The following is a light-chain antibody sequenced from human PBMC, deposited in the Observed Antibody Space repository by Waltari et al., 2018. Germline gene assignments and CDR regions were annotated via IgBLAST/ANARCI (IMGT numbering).Light chain of an antibody. CDR3: QQYYSYPQT. Sequence: AIRMTQSPSSFSASTGDRVTITCRASQGISSYLAWYQQKPGKAPKLLTYAASTLQSGVPSRFSGSGSGTDFTLTISCLQSEYFATYYCQQYYSYPQTFGQGTKVEIK. CDR1: QGISSY. J-gene: IGKJ1*01. CDR2: AAS. V-gene: IGKV1-8*01.